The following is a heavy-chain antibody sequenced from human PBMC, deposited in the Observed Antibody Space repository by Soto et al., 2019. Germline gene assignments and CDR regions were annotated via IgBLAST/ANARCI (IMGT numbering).Heavy chain of an antibody. V-gene: IGHV3-30*18. CDR3: AKEARVVRGLMLPYFDY. CDR1: GFTFSSYG. D-gene: IGHD3-10*01. J-gene: IGHJ4*02. CDR2: ISYDGSNK. Sequence: QVQLVESGGGVVQPGRSLRLSCAASGFTFSSYGMHWVRQAPGKGLEWVAVISYDGSNKYYADSVKGRFTISRDNSKNTLYLQMNSLRAEDTAVYYCAKEARVVRGLMLPYFDYWGQGTLVTVSS.